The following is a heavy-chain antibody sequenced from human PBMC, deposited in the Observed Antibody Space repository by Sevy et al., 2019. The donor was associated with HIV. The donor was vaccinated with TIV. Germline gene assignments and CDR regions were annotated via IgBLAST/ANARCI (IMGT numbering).Heavy chain of an antibody. CDR3: ARDGGWYNYAPSDY. CDR2: ISYDGNKK. D-gene: IGHD1-1*01. J-gene: IGHJ4*02. Sequence: GGSLRLSCAASGFSFSSHGMHWVRQAPGKGLEWQSVISYDGNKKYYADSVKGRFTISRDNSKNTLYLQMNSLKPEDTAVYYCARDGGWYNYAPSDYWGQGTLVTVSS. V-gene: IGHV3-30*03. CDR1: GFSFSSHG.